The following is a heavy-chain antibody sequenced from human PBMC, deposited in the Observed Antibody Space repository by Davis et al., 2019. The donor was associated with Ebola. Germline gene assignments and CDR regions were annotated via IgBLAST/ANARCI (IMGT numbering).Heavy chain of an antibody. CDR2: ISGDSLYT. Sequence: GGSLRLSFAASGFTFTAYYMGWIRQAPGKGLEWVSYISGDSLYTNYADSVRGRLTISRDDAKNSLYLHMNSLKPEDTAVYYCARGNSGSYFWGQGTLVTVSS. CDR3: ARGNSGSYF. J-gene: IGHJ4*02. V-gene: IGHV3-11*06. CDR1: GFTFTAYY. D-gene: IGHD1-26*01.